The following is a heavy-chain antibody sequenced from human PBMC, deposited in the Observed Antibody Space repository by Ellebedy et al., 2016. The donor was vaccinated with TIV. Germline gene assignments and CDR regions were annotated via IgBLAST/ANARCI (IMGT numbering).Heavy chain of an antibody. J-gene: IGHJ3*02. V-gene: IGHV1-46*01. Sequence: AASVKVSCKASGYTFTSDYTHGVRQAPGQGLEGMGIINPSGGSTTYAQKFQGRVTMTRDTSTSTVYMELSSLRSEDTAVYYCARGELLLYDAFDIWGQGTMVTVSS. CDR3: ARGELLLYDAFDI. CDR1: GYTFTSDY. CDR2: INPSGGST. D-gene: IGHD2-15*01.